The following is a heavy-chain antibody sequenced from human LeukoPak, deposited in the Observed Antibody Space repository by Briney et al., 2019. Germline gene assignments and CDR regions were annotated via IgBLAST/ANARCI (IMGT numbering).Heavy chain of an antibody. D-gene: IGHD2-2*01. CDR1: GYTFTSYG. J-gene: IGHJ3*02. Sequence: ASVKVSSKASGYTFTSYGISWVRQAPGQGLEWMGWISAYNGNTNYAQKLQGRVTMTTDTSTSTAYMELRSLRSDDTAVYYCARRYCRSTSCYSAFDIWGQGTMVTVSS. V-gene: IGHV1-18*01. CDR3: ARRYCRSTSCYSAFDI. CDR2: ISAYNGNT.